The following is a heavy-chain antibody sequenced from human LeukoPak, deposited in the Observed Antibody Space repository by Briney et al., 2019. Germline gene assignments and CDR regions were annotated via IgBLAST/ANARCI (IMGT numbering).Heavy chain of an antibody. CDR1: GGSFSGYY. V-gene: IGHV4-34*01. CDR2: INHSGST. Sequence: SETLSLTCAVYGGSFSGYYWSWIRQPPGKGLEWIGEINHSGSTNYNPSLKSRVTISVDTSKNQFSLKLSSVTAADTAVYYCARDRGYDILTGHTTHFDYWGQGTLVTVSS. J-gene: IGHJ4*02. CDR3: ARDRGYDILTGHTTHFDY. D-gene: IGHD3-9*01.